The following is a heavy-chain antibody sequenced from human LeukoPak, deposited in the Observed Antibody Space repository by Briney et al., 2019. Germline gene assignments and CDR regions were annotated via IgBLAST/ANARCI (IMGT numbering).Heavy chain of an antibody. CDR2: ICNSGGT. V-gene: IGHV4-4*09. CDR3: AKTGRPNNSGWYRWFDP. J-gene: IGHJ5*02. D-gene: IGHD6-19*01. CDR1: GDSISTYY. Sequence: PSETLSLTCTVSGDSISTYYWSWIRQPPGKGLEWIGCICNSGGTNYNPSLKSRVTVSVDTSKNRFSLNLSSVTAADTAVYYCAKTGRPNNSGWYRWFDPWGQGTLVTVSS.